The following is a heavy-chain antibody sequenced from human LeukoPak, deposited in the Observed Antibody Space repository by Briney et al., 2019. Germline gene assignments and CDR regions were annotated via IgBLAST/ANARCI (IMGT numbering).Heavy chain of an antibody. Sequence: SETLSLTCTVSGGSISSGSYYWSWIRQPAGKGLEWIGRIYTSGSTNYNPSLKSRVTISVDTSKNQFSLKLSSVTAADTAVYYCARGKVAASYFDYWGQGTLVTVSS. V-gene: IGHV4-61*02. D-gene: IGHD6-19*01. CDR3: ARGKVAASYFDY. J-gene: IGHJ4*02. CDR2: IYTSGST. CDR1: GGSISSGSYY.